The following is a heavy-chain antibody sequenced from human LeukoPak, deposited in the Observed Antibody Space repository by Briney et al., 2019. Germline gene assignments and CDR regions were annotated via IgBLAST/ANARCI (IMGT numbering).Heavy chain of an antibody. V-gene: IGHV3-23*01. Sequence: GGSLRLSCAASGFTFSSYAMSWVRQAPGKGLEWVSAISGSGGSTYYADSVKGRFTISRDSSKNTLYLQMNSLRAEDTAVYYCAKRGSGSLAGYWGQGTLVTVSS. CDR3: AKRGSGSLAGY. J-gene: IGHJ4*02. CDR1: GFTFSSYA. CDR2: ISGSGGST. D-gene: IGHD1-26*01.